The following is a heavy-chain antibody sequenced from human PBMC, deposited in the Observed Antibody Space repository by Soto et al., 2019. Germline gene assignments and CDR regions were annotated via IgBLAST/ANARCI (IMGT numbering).Heavy chain of an antibody. V-gene: IGHV3-48*02. Sequence: EVQLVESGGGLVQPGGYLRLSCVPSGFTFNRYAMNGVGQAPGKGLEGLSWISPDSATVENSDSVTGRFTMSRDDAKNLLNLQMNSLKDEDTAVYYCARDYRWAFDYWGQGTRVTVTS. CDR3: ARDYRWAFDY. CDR2: ISPDSATV. CDR1: GFTFNRYA. J-gene: IGHJ4*02. D-gene: IGHD3-16*01.